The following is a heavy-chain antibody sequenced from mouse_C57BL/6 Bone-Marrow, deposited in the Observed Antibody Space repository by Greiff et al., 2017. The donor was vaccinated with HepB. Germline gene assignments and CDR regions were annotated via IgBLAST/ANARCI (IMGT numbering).Heavy chain of an antibody. CDR3: TRRGIYDYALYY. V-gene: IGHV1-64*01. D-gene: IGHD2-4*01. CDR1: GYTFTSYW. Sequence: VQLQQPGAELVKPGASVKLSCTASGYTFTSYWMHWVKQRPGQGLEWIGMIHPNSGSTNYNEKFKSKATLTVDKSSSTAYMQLSSLRSEDSAVYNCTRRGIYDYALYYWGQGTTLTVCS. CDR2: IHPNSGST. J-gene: IGHJ2*01.